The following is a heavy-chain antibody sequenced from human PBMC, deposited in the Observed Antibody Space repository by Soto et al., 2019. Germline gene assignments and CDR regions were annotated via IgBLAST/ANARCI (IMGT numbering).Heavy chain of an antibody. J-gene: IGHJ5*02. CDR2: ISAYNGNT. CDR3: ARAPWTGPYYDFLSGQSGSDWFDP. D-gene: IGHD3-3*01. Sequence: QVQLVQSGAEVKKPGASVKVSCKASGYTFTSYGISWVRQAPGQGLEWMGWISAYNGNTNYAQKLQGRVTMTTDTSTSTAYMELRSLRSDDTAVYYCARAPWTGPYYDFLSGQSGSDWFDPWGQGTLVTVSS. V-gene: IGHV1-18*01. CDR1: GYTFTSYG.